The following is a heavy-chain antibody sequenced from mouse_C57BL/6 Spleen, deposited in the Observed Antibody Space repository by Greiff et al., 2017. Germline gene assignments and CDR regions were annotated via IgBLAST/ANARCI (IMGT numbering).Heavy chain of an antibody. D-gene: IGHD1-1*01. V-gene: IGHV1-55*01. J-gene: IGHJ2*01. CDR3: ARKVRGFDD. Sequence: QVQLQQPGAELVKPGASVKMSCKASGYTFTSYWITWVKQRPGQGLVWIGDIYPGSGSTNYNEKFKSKATLTVDTSSSTAYLQLSSLTSEDSAVYYCARKVRGFDDWGQGTTLTVSS. CDR2: IYPGSGST. CDR1: GYTFTSYW.